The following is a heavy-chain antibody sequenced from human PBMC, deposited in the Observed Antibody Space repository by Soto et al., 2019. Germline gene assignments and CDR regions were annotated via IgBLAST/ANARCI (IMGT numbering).Heavy chain of an antibody. CDR3: ARDGYCSSTSCPQYYGMDV. Sequence: GGSLRLSCAASGFTFSSYGMHWVRQAPGKGLEWVAVIWYDGSNKYYADSVKGRFTISRDNSKNTLYLQMNSLRAEDTAVYYCARDGYCSSTSCPQYYGMDVWGQGTTVT. CDR1: GFTFSSYG. V-gene: IGHV3-33*01. J-gene: IGHJ6*02. CDR2: IWYDGSNK. D-gene: IGHD2-2*03.